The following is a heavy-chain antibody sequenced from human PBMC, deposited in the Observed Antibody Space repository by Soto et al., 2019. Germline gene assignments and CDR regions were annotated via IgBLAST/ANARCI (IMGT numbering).Heavy chain of an antibody. Sequence: SETLSLTCTVSGGSISSYYWSWIRQPPGKGLEWIGYIYYSGTTYYNPSLKSRVTMSVDTSKNQFSLKLSSVTAADTAVYYCARHFSVDYFDYWGQGALVTVSS. CDR1: GGSISSYY. J-gene: IGHJ4*02. CDR3: ARHFSVDYFDY. V-gene: IGHV4-59*04. CDR2: IYYSGTT.